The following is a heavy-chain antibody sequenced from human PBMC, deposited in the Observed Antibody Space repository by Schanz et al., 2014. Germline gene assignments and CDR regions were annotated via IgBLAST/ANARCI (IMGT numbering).Heavy chain of an antibody. J-gene: IGHJ4*02. CDR1: GFTFDDYA. CDR3: TRGSGSRSYGWYYDS. Sequence: EVQLVESGGGLVQPGRSLRLSCAASGFTFDDYAMHWVRQAPGKGLEWVSGISWNSGSIGYADSVKGRFTISRDNAKNTLYLQMNSVRAEDSAVYYCTRGSGSRSYGWYYDSWGQGTLVTVSS. D-gene: IGHD3-10*01. V-gene: IGHV3-9*01. CDR2: ISWNSGSI.